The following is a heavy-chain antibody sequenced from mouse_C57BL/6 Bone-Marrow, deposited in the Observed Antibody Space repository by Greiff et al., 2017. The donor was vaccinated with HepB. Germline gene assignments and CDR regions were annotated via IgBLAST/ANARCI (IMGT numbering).Heavy chain of an antibody. CDR3: ARVCYDYDEAY. J-gene: IGHJ3*01. CDR1: GYAFSSSW. Sequence: VQRVESGPELVKPGASVKISCKASGYAFSSSWMNWVKQRPGKGLEWIGRIYPGDGDTNYNGKFKGKATLTADKSSSTAYMQLSSLTSEDSAVYFCARVCYDYDEAYWGQGTVITVSA. D-gene: IGHD2-4*01. V-gene: IGHV1-82*01. CDR2: IYPGDGDT.